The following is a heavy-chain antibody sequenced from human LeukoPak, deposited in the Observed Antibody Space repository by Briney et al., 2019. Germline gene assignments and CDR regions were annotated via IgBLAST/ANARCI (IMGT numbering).Heavy chain of an antibody. Sequence: SETLSLTCTVSGGSFSRYFWTWIRQTPGKGLEWIGYIDHSGSTNYSPSLQSRVTISIDTSKNQFSLKLNSVTAADTAVYYCAREYFSANYFFYYMDVWGTGTTVTVSS. CDR3: AREYFSANYFFYYMDV. CDR1: GGSFSRYF. D-gene: IGHD3-3*01. J-gene: IGHJ6*03. CDR2: IDHSGST. V-gene: IGHV4-59*01.